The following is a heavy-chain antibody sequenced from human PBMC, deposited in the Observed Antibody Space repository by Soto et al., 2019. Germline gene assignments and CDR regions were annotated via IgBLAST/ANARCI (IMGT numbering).Heavy chain of an antibody. D-gene: IGHD1-26*01. CDR3: ARGRIVGAAFDY. V-gene: IGHV1-8*01. CDR2: MNPNTGNI. CDR1: GYTFTSSD. J-gene: IGHJ4*02. Sequence: QVQLVQSGAEVKKSGASVKVSCKASGYTFTSSDINWVRQATGQGLEWMGWMNPNTGNIGYTQRFQGRVSMTRNISITTAYMELSGLKSDDTAVYYWARGRIVGAAFDYWGQGTLVTVSS.